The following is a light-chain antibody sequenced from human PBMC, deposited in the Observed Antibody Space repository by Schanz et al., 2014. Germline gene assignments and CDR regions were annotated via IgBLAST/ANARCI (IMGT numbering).Light chain of an antibody. CDR1: SSDIGGYNS. V-gene: IGLV2-8*01. CDR3: CSYAVVTSVI. CDR2: DVT. Sequence: QSALTQPPSASGSPGQSVTISCTGSSSDIGGYNSVSWYQQFPGKAPKLMIYDVTNRPSGVPDRFSGSKSGNTASLTISGLQTEDEADYYCCSYAVVTSVIFGGGTKLTVL. J-gene: IGLJ2*01.